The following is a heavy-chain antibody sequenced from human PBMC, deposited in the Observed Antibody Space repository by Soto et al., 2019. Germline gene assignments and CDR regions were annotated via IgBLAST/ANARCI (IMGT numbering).Heavy chain of an antibody. Sequence: SETLSLTCAVSGGSISSYYWSWIRQPPGKGLEWIGYIYYSGSTNYNPSLKSRVTISVDTSKNQFSLKLSSVTAADTAVYYCARYWATYSSSWYYAFDIWGQGTMVPVSS. CDR2: IYYSGST. J-gene: IGHJ3*02. D-gene: IGHD6-13*01. V-gene: IGHV4-59*01. CDR3: ARYWATYSSSWYYAFDI. CDR1: GGSISSYY.